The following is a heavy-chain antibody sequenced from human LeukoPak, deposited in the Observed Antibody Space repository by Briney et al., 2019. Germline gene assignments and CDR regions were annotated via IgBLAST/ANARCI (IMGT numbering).Heavy chain of an antibody. Sequence: GASVKVSCKASGYTFTGYYMHWVRQAPGQGLEWMGWINPNSGGTNYAQKFQGRVTMTRDTSISTAYMELSRLRSDDTAAYYCARAMVRGVIIKFAYYYMDVWGKGTTVTISS. J-gene: IGHJ6*03. D-gene: IGHD3-10*01. CDR1: GYTFTGYY. CDR2: INPNSGGT. CDR3: ARAMVRGVIIKFAYYYMDV. V-gene: IGHV1-2*02.